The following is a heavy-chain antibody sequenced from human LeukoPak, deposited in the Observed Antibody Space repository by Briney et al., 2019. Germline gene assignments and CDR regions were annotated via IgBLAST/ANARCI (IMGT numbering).Heavy chain of an antibody. J-gene: IGHJ4*02. D-gene: IGHD3-10*01. CDR1: GGSISSSSYY. CDR2: VYYSGST. V-gene: IGHV4-39*01. CDR3: ARRWGEYFDY. Sequence: SETLSLTCTVSGGSISSSSYYLGWIRQPPGKGLEWIGSVYYSGSTYYNPSLKSRVTISVDTSKNQFSLKLSSVTAADTAVYYCARRWGEYFDYWGQGTLVTVSS.